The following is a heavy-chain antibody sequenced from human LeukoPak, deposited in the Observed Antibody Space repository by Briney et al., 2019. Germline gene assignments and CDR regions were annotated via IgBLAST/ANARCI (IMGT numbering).Heavy chain of an antibody. J-gene: IGHJ4*02. Sequence: GASVKVSCKASGYTFTGYYMLWVRQAPGQGLEWMGWINPNSGGTNYAQKFQGRVTMTRDTSISTAYMELSRLRSDDTAVYYCARPLYYYDSSGYYSKGLLGNWGQGTLVTVSS. D-gene: IGHD3-22*01. CDR2: INPNSGGT. CDR3: ARPLYYYDSSGYYSKGLLGN. V-gene: IGHV1-2*02. CDR1: GYTFTGYY.